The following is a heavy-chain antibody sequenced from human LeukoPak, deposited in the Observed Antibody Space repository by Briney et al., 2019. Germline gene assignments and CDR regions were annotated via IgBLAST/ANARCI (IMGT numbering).Heavy chain of an antibody. CDR2: ITGSGATT. V-gene: IGHV3-23*01. CDR3: AKGDCGGTCLLIDN. CDR1: GFTFSGYA. J-gene: IGHJ4*02. Sequence: HAGGSLILSCAASGFTFSGYAMSWVRQAPGKGLEWVSLITGSGATTYYADSVRGRFTVSRDNSKNTLYLQMNSLRAEDTAVYFCAKGDCGGTCLLIDNWGQGTLVTVSS. D-gene: IGHD2-15*01.